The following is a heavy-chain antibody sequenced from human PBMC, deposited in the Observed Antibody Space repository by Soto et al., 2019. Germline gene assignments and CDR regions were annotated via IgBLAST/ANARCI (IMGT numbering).Heavy chain of an antibody. D-gene: IGHD5-12*01. Sequence: EVQLVESGGGLVQPGGSLRLSCAASGFTFSSYAMHWVRQAPGKGLEYVSAISSNGGSTYYANSVKGRFTISRDNSKNTLYLQMGSLRAEDMAVYYCARGYAYYNMDVWGQGTTVTVSS. V-gene: IGHV3-64*01. CDR3: ARGYAYYNMDV. CDR1: GFTFSSYA. J-gene: IGHJ6*02. CDR2: ISSNGGST.